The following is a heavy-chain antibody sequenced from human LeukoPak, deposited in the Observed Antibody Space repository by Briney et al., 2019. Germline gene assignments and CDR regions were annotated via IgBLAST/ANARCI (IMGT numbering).Heavy chain of an antibody. J-gene: IGHJ4*02. CDR2: ISSSGSTI. CDR1: GFTFSDYY. V-gene: IGHV3-11*01. CDR3: ARTRYDFWSGYLDYDSSGYLDY. D-gene: IGHD3-3*01. Sequence: GGSLRLSCAASGFTFSDYYMSWIRQAPGKGLEWVSYISSSGSTIYYADSVKGRFTISRDNAKNSLYLQMNSLRAEDTAVYYCARTRYDFWSGYLDYDSSGYLDYWGQGTLVTVSS.